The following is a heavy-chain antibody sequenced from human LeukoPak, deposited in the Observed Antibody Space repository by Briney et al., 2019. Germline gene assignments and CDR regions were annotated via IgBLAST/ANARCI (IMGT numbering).Heavy chain of an antibody. Sequence: PSGTLSLTCAVSGGSISSSNWWSWVRQPPGKGLEWIGEIYHSGSTNYNPSLKSRVTISVDKSKNQFSLKLSSVTAADTAVYYCARVGLIAAAGPAEDGMDVWGQGTTVTVSS. V-gene: IGHV4-4*02. J-gene: IGHJ6*02. CDR3: ARVGLIAAAGPAEDGMDV. CDR1: GGSISSSNW. CDR2: IYHSGST. D-gene: IGHD6-13*01.